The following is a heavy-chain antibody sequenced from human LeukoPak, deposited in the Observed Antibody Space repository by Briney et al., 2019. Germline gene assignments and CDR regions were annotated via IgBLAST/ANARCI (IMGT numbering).Heavy chain of an antibody. J-gene: IGHJ4*02. CDR1: QFTFSRYW. V-gene: IGHV3-7*03. CDR3: ARGPLIAAAGTW. CDR2: IKQDGIEE. Sequence: GGSLRLSCAASQFTFSRYWMNWVRQAPGKGLEWVASIKQDGIEEYYVESVKGRFTISRDNAKNSLFLQMNSLRAEDTAVYYCARGPLIAAAGTWWGQGTLVTVSS. D-gene: IGHD6-13*01.